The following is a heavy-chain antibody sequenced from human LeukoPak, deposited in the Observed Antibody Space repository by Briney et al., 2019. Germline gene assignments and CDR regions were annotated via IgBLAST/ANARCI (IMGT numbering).Heavy chain of an antibody. V-gene: IGHV4-34*01. D-gene: IGHD5-18*01. CDR2: INHSGST. Sequence: PSETLSLTCAVYGGSFSGYYWSWIRQPPGKGLEWIGEINHSGSTNYNPSLKSRVSISVDTSKNQLSLKLCSVTAADTAVYYCARVRGAWTQRYWDAFDSWGQGTMVTVSS. CDR3: ARVRGAWTQRYWDAFDS. J-gene: IGHJ3*02. CDR1: GGSFSGYY.